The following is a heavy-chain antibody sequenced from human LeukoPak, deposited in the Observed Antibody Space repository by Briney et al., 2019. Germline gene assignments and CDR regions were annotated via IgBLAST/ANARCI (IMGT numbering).Heavy chain of an antibody. D-gene: IGHD5-12*01. J-gene: IGHJ5*02. CDR1: GFIFSTYS. Sequence: GGSLRLSCAASGFIFSTYSMIWVRQAPGKGLEWVAYISISGSSIYYADAVKGRFTISRDNAKNSLYLQMNSLRAEDTAVYYCARVLGYGDNWFDPWGQGTLVTVSS. CDR2: ISISGSSI. V-gene: IGHV3-48*04. CDR3: ARVLGYGDNWFDP.